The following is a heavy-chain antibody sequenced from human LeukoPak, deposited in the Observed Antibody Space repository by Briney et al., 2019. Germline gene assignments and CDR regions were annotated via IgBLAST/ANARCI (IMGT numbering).Heavy chain of an antibody. V-gene: IGHV4-30-2*01. D-gene: IGHD1-26*01. CDR1: GGSISSGGYY. J-gene: IGHJ4*02. CDR3: ARDYSYSGYFDY. Sequence: SQTLSLTCTASGGSISSGGYYWSWIRQPPGKGLEWIGYIYHSGSTYYNPSLKSRVTISVDRSKNQFSLKLSSVTAADTAVYYCARDYSYSGYFDYWGQGTLVTVSS. CDR2: IYHSGST.